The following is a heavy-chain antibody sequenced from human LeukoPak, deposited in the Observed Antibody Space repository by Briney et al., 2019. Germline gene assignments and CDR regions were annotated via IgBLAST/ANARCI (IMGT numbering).Heavy chain of an antibody. CDR2: INHSGST. J-gene: IGHJ3*02. V-gene: IGHV4-34*01. CDR1: GGSFSGYH. CDR3: ARGSGIVVVPAAMGYAFDI. Sequence: PSETLSLTCAVYGGSFSGYHWSWIRQPPGKGLEWIGEINHSGSTNYNPSLKSRVTISVDTSKNQFSLKLSSVTAADTAVYYCARGSGIVVVPAAMGYAFDIWGQGTMVTVSS. D-gene: IGHD2-2*01.